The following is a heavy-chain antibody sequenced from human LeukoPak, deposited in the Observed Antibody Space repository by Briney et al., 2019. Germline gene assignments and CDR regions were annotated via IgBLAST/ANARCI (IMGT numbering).Heavy chain of an antibody. D-gene: IGHD2-2*01. Sequence: GGSLRLSCAASGFTFSSYSMNWVRQAPGKGLEWVSSISSSSSYIYYADSVKGRFTISRDNAKNSLYLQMNSLRAEDTAVYYCARDMADCSSTSCYVLLYYYGMDVWGQGTTVTVSS. CDR1: GFTFSSYS. CDR2: ISSSSSYI. CDR3: ARDMADCSSTSCYVLLYYYGMDV. V-gene: IGHV3-21*01. J-gene: IGHJ6*02.